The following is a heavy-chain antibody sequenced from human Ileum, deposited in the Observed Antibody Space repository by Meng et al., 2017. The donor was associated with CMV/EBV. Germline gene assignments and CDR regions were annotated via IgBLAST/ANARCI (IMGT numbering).Heavy chain of an antibody. CDR1: GLTVSSSY. V-gene: IGHV3-66*04. J-gene: IGHJ4*02. Sequence: EARLVGSGGGLVQPGQSLRLSCAASGLTVSSSYMSWVRQAPGKGLEWVSALYSGGTTYYADSVRGRFVISADNSKNTLYLQVDGLTGEDTAMYYCAKQVSDSSTYVYWGQGTLVTVSS. CDR2: LYSGGTT. CDR3: AKQVSDSSTYVY. D-gene: IGHD4-11*01.